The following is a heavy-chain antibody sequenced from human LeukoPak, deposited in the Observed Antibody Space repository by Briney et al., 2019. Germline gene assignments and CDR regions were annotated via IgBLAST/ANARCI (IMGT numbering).Heavy chain of an antibody. D-gene: IGHD5-18*01. CDR2: INSDGSST. Sequence: PGGSLRLSCAASGFTFSSYWMHWVRQAPGKGLVWVSRINSDGSSTSYADSVKGRFTIYRDNAKNTLYLQMNSLRAEDTAVYYCARDGYSYGKEEFDYWGQGTRVTVSS. V-gene: IGHV3-74*01. CDR1: GFTFSSYW. J-gene: IGHJ4*02. CDR3: ARDGYSYGKEEFDY.